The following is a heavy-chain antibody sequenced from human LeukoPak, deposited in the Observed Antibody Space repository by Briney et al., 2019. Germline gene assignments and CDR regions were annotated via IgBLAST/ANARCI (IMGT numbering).Heavy chain of an antibody. CDR2: IYYSGST. CDR3: ASTPRRLVVVPAATDFDY. D-gene: IGHD2-2*01. CDR1: GGSISSGDYY. V-gene: IGHV4-30-4*08. Sequence: PSETLSLTCTVSGGSISSGDYYRSWIRQPPGKGLEWIGYIYYSGSTYYNPSLKSRVTISVDTSKNQFSLKLSSVTAADTAVYYCASTPRRLVVVPAATDFDYWGQGTLVTVSS. J-gene: IGHJ4*02.